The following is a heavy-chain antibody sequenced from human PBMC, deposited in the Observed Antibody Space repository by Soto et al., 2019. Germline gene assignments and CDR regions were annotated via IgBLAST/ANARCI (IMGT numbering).Heavy chain of an antibody. Sequence: GGSLRLACAASGFSLSDFAMHWVRQAPGKGLEWVAVISYDGSNKYYADSVKGRFTISRDNSKNTLYLQMNSLRADDTAVYYCAKDPLYFGDPPWAQRTLVTGSS. CDR3: AKDPLYFGDPP. J-gene: IGHJ4*02. V-gene: IGHV3-30*18. CDR2: ISYDGSNK. D-gene: IGHD2-2*02. CDR1: GFSLSDFA.